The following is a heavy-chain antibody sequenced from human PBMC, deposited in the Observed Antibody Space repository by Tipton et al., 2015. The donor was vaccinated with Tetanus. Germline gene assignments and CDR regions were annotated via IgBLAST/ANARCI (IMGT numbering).Heavy chain of an antibody. CDR1: GITFSNYW. J-gene: IGHJ4*02. CDR3: VKELRRAFDY. V-gene: IGHV3-74*01. CDR2: ISPDGTST. Sequence: GSLRLSCVVSGITFSNYWVHWVRQAPGKGLVWASHISPDGTSTNYADSVRGRFTISRDNAKDTLYLQMDNLRAEDTAVYYCVKELRRAFDYWGQGTLVTVSS. D-gene: IGHD4-17*01.